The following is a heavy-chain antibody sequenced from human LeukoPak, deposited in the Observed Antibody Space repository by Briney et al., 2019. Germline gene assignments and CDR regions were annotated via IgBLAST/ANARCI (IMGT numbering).Heavy chain of an antibody. CDR3: ARHLNYYDISPGSSPYYYYYGMDV. CDR2: IDPSASYT. J-gene: IGHJ6*04. CDR1: AYTFTSYA. Sequence: ASVKVSCTAYAYTFTSYAMHCVRQAPGQRLEWMGRIDPSASYTNYSPYFQGDVNISADKSISTAYLQWTSLKASDTAMYYYARHLNYYDISPGSSPYYYYYGMDVWGKGTTVTVSS. D-gene: IGHD3-9*01. V-gene: IGHV5-10-1*01.